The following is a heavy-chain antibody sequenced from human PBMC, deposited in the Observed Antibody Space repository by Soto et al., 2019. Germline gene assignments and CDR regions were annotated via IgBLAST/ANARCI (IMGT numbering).Heavy chain of an antibody. D-gene: IGHD4-17*01. Sequence: SETLSLTCAVYGGSFSGYYWSWIRQPPGKGLEWIGEINHSGSTNYNPSLKSRVTISVDTSKNQFSLKLSSVTAADTAVYYCAGTTVTTNYYYYGMDVWGQGTTVTVS. CDR3: AGTTVTTNYYYYGMDV. V-gene: IGHV4-34*01. CDR2: INHSGST. CDR1: GGSFSGYY. J-gene: IGHJ6*02.